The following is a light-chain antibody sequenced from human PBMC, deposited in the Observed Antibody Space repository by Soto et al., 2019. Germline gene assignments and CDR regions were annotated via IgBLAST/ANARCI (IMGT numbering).Light chain of an antibody. V-gene: IGKV1-17*01. CDR2: AAS. CDR3: LQYHSYLLYT. J-gene: IGKJ2*01. Sequence: DIQMTQSPSSLSASVGDRVIITCRASQGIRNDLGWYQQKPGKAPKRLIYAASSLQSGVPSRFSGSGSGTEFSLTISSLQPEDFATYYCLQYHSYLLYTFGQGTKVEIK. CDR1: QGIRND.